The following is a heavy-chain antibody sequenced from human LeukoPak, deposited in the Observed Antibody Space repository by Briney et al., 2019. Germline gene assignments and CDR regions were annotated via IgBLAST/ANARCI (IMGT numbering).Heavy chain of an antibody. CDR3: ARAASQIQLWSPSYNWFDP. V-gene: IGHV4-34*01. CDR1: GGSFSGYY. D-gene: IGHD5-18*01. Sequence: SETLSLTCAVYGGSFSGYYWSWIRQPPGKGLEWTGEINHSGSTNYNPSLKSRVTISVDTSKNQFSLKLSSVTAADTAVYYCARAASQIQLWSPSYNWFDPWGQGTLVTVSS. CDR2: INHSGST. J-gene: IGHJ5*02.